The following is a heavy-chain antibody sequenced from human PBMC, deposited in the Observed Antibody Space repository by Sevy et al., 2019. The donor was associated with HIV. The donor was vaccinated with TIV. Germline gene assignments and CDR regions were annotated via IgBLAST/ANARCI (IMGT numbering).Heavy chain of an antibody. J-gene: IGHJ4*02. D-gene: IGHD2-8*01. Sequence: GGSLRLSCAASGFTFSSYAMHWVRQAPGKGLEWVAVISYDGRNKYYADSVKGRFTISRDNSKNTLYLQMNSLRSEDTAVYYCAREHCTNGVCYLYYFDYWGQGTLVTVSS. CDR1: GFTFSSYA. V-gene: IGHV3-30*04. CDR2: ISYDGRNK. CDR3: AREHCTNGVCYLYYFDY.